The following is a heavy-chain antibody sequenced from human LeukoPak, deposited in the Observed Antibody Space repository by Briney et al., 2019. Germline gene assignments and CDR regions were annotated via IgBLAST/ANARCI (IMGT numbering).Heavy chain of an antibody. V-gene: IGHV3-23*01. CDR3: AKSLYGGCDY. CDR1: GFTFSSYS. D-gene: IGHD3-16*02. J-gene: IGHJ4*02. Sequence: GGSLKLSCAASGFTFSSYSMNWVRQAPGKGLEWVSGVNGNGGSTSYADSVKGRFTIFRDNSKNTVYLQMNSLRVEDTAVYYCAKSLYGGCDYWGQGTVVTVSS. CDR2: VNGNGGST.